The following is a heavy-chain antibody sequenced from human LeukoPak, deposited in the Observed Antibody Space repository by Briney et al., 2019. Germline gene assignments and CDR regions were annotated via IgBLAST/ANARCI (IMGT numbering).Heavy chain of an antibody. J-gene: IGHJ6*02. CDR3: AKDSYGLDV. V-gene: IGHV3-23*01. CDR2: VSRGGAST. CDR1: KFIFTTYT. Sequence: GGSLRVSCAVSKFIFTTYTMTWVRQAPGKGLKWVSSVSRGGASTYYADSVKGRFTISRDSSNNTVYLQMRSLRAEDTAVYYCAKDSYGLDVWGQGTTVSVSS.